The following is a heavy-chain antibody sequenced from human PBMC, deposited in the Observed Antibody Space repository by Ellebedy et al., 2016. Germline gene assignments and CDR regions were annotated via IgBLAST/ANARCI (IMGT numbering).Heavy chain of an antibody. J-gene: IGHJ5*02. CDR2: ISGDGSFT. CDR3: TRVKGDDNWFDP. CDR1: GFTFTTYW. Sequence: GGSLRLSCAASGFTFTTYWMHWVRQAPGKGLVWVSRISGDGSFTNYVDSVKGRFTISRDNAKNTLYLQMNSLRAEDTAVYFCTRVKGDDNWFDPWGQGTLVTVSS. V-gene: IGHV3-74*01.